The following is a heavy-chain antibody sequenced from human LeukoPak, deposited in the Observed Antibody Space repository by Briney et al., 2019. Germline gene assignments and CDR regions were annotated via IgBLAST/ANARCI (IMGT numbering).Heavy chain of an antibody. CDR2: SRGSVGSV. D-gene: IGHD3-3*01. Sequence: GGSLRLSCAASGFTFSSYAMSWGRQAPRKGLEWVSSSRGSVGSVYYAESVKGRFTISRDNSKNTLYLQINSLRAEDTAVYYCAKARLRFLEPFDPWGQGTLVTVSS. CDR1: GFTFSSYA. J-gene: IGHJ5*02. V-gene: IGHV3-23*01. CDR3: AKARLRFLEPFDP.